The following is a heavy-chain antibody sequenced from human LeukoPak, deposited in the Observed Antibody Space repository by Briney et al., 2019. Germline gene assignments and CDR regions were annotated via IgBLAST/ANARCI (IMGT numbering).Heavy chain of an antibody. Sequence: ASVKVSCKASGYTFTSYGISWVRQAPGQGLEWMGWINTNTGNPTYAQGFTGRFVFSLDTSVSTAYLQISSLKAEDTAVYYCARGGRLRFLEWPPLGRTYYYYGMDVWGQGTTVTVSS. J-gene: IGHJ6*02. CDR2: INTNTGNP. CDR1: GYTFTSYG. CDR3: ARGGRLRFLEWPPLGRTYYYYGMDV. D-gene: IGHD3-3*01. V-gene: IGHV7-4-1*02.